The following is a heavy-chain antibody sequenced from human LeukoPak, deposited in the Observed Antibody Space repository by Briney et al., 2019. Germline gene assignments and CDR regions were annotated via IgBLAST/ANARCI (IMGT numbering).Heavy chain of an antibody. Sequence: SETLSLTCAVSGGSISSSNWWSWVRQPPGKGLEWIGEIYHSGSTNYNPSLKSRVTISVDTSKNQFSLKLSSVTAADTAVYYCATTLLGTTVTYFDYWGQGTLVTVSS. CDR3: ATTLLGTTVTYFDY. CDR1: GGSISSSNW. D-gene: IGHD4-17*01. V-gene: IGHV4-4*02. CDR2: IYHSGST. J-gene: IGHJ4*02.